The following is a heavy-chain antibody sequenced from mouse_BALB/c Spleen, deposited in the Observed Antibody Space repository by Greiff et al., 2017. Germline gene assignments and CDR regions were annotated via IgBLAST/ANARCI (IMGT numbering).Heavy chain of an antibody. V-gene: IGHV5-6-4*01. CDR1: GFTFSSYT. CDR2: ISSGGSYT. Sequence: EVKLVESGGGLVKPGGSLKLSCAASGFTFSSYTMSWVRQTPEKRLEWVATISSGGSYTYYPDSVKGRFTISRDNAKNTLYLQMSSLKSEDTAMYYCTRDNSVWGQGTLVTVSA. CDR3: TRDNSV. J-gene: IGHJ3*01. D-gene: IGHD2-12*01.